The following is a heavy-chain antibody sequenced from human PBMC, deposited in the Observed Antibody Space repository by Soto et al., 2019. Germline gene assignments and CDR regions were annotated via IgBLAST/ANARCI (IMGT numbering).Heavy chain of an antibody. Sequence: ASVKVSCKASGYTFTGYYMHWVRQAPGQGLEWMGWINPNSGGTNYAQKFQGWVTMTRDTSISTAYMELSRLRSDDTAVYYCARAYSSSPTPLHESFDYWGQGTLVTVSS. V-gene: IGHV1-2*04. CDR2: INPNSGGT. D-gene: IGHD6-13*01. CDR3: ARAYSSSPTPLHESFDY. J-gene: IGHJ4*02. CDR1: GYTFTGYY.